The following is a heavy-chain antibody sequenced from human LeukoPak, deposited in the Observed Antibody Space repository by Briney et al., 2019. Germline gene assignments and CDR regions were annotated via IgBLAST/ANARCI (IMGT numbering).Heavy chain of an antibody. V-gene: IGHV1-3*01. CDR1: GYTFTSYA. Sequence: ASVKVPCKASGYTFTSYAMHWVRQAPGQRLEWMGWINAGNGNTKYSQKFQGRVTITRDTSASTAYMELSSLRSEDTAVYYCARFHCSSTSCYHYFDYWGQGTLVTVSS. CDR2: INAGNGNT. J-gene: IGHJ4*02. D-gene: IGHD2-2*01. CDR3: ARFHCSSTSCYHYFDY.